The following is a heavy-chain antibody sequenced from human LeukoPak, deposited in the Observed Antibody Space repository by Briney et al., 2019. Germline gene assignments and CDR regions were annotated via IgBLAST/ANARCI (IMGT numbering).Heavy chain of an antibody. D-gene: IGHD3-22*01. CDR1: GFTFSSYS. CDR2: ISSSSSYI. V-gene: IGHV3-21*01. CDR3: ARDFSGYSPLYYFDY. Sequence: GGSLRLSCAASGFTFSSYSMNWVRQAPGKGLEWVSSISSSSSYIYYADSVKGRFTISRDNSKNTLYLQMNSLRAEDTAVYYCARDFSGYSPLYYFDYWGQGTLVTVSS. J-gene: IGHJ4*02.